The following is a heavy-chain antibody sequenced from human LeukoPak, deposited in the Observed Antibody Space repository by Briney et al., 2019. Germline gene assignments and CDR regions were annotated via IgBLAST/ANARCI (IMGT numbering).Heavy chain of an antibody. CDR1: GGSISSYY. CDR3: ARALRARITGTTASVYGMDV. J-gene: IGHJ6*02. V-gene: IGHV4-59*01. Sequence: SETLSLTCTVSGGSISSYYWSWIRQPPGKGLEWIGYIYYSGSTNYNPSLKSRVTISVDTSKDQFSLKLSSVTAADTAVYYCARALRARITGTTASVYGMDVWGQGTTVTVSS. D-gene: IGHD1-20*01. CDR2: IYYSGST.